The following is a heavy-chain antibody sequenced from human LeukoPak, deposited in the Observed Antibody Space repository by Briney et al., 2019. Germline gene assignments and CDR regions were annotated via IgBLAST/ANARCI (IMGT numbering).Heavy chain of an antibody. CDR3: AKVGSFGDYYYYGMDV. Sequence: PGGSLRLSCAASGFTFSSYAMSWVRQAPGKGLEWVSAISGSGGSTYYADSVKGRFTISRDNSKNTLYLQMNGLRAEDTAVYYCAKVGSFGDYYYYGMDVWGKGTTVTVSS. V-gene: IGHV3-23*01. D-gene: IGHD3-10*01. J-gene: IGHJ6*04. CDR1: GFTFSSYA. CDR2: ISGSGGST.